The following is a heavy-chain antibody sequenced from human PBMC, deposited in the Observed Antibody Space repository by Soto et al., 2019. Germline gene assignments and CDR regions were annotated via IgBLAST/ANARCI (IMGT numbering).Heavy chain of an antibody. CDR2: IIPIFGTA. CDR1: GGTFSSYA. J-gene: IGHJ3*02. Sequence: SVKVSCKASGGTFSSYAISWVRQAPGQGLEWMGGIIPIFGTANYAQKFQGRVTITADESTSTAYMELSSLRSEDTAVYYCARPQSQSTGLLLSFAFDIWGQGTMVTVSS. V-gene: IGHV1-69*13. D-gene: IGHD2-21*02. CDR3: ARPQSQSTGLLLSFAFDI.